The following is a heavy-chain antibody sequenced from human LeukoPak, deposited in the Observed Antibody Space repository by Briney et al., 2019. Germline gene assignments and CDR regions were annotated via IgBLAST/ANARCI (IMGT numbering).Heavy chain of an antibody. D-gene: IGHD5-12*01. CDR1: GFTFSSHS. CDR3: ASYSGLDY. Sequence: GGSLRLSCAASGFTFSSHSMNWVRQAPGKGPEWVSSITSSSNSIYYADSVKGRFTTSRDNAKNSLYLQMNSLRAEDTAVYYCASYSGLDYWGQGTLVTVSS. J-gene: IGHJ4*02. V-gene: IGHV3-21*01. CDR2: ITSSSNSI.